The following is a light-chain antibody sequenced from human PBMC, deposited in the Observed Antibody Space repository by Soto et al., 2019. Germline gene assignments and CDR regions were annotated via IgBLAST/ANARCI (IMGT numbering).Light chain of an antibody. CDR3: QQSYSTPYT. CDR1: QSISRH. CDR2: AVS. J-gene: IGKJ2*01. V-gene: IGKV1-39*01. Sequence: DIQMTQSPSSLSASVGDRVTITCRASQSISRHFHWYQQKPGKAPKLLIYAVSSVQSGVPSRFSGSGSGTDFTLTISSLQREDFATYYCQQSYSTPYTFGQGTNLEIK.